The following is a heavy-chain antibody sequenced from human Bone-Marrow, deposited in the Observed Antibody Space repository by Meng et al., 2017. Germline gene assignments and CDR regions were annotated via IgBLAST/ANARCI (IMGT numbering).Heavy chain of an antibody. V-gene: IGHV4-61*02. CDR1: GGSISSGSYY. J-gene: IGHJ4*02. Sequence: SETLSLTCTVSGGSISSGSYYWNWIRQPAGKGLEWIGRINTSGSNNYNPSPKSRVTISVDTSKNQFSLMLISVTAADTAVYYCARTYCSSTSCHRNDFDYWGQGTMVTVSS. CDR2: INTSGSN. D-gene: IGHD2-2*02. CDR3: ARTYCSSTSCHRNDFDY.